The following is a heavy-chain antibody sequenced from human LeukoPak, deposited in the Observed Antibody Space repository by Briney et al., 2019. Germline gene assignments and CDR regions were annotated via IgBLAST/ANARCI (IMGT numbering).Heavy chain of an antibody. J-gene: IGHJ5*02. D-gene: IGHD6-13*01. V-gene: IGHV4-59*08. CDR2: IYYSGST. CDR3: ARHSHSSSWYSLGRFDP. Sequence: SETLSLTCTVSGGSISSYYWSWIRQPPGKGLEWIGYIYYSGSTNYNPSLKSRVTISVDTSKNQFSLKLSSVTAADTAVYYCARHSHSSSWYSLGRFDPWGQGTLVTVSS. CDR1: GGSISSYY.